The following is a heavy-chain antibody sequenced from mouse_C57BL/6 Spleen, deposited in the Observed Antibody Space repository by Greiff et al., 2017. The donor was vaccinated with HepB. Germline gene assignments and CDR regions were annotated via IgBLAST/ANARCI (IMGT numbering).Heavy chain of an antibody. Sequence: EVQVVESGAELVRPGASVKLSCTASGFNIKDYYMHWVKQRPEQGLEWIGRIDPEDGDTEYAPKFQGKATMTADTSSNTAYLQLSSLTSEDTAVYYCTISIYDDYDEVFDYWGQGTTLTVSS. CDR1: GFNIKDYY. D-gene: IGHD2-4*01. J-gene: IGHJ2*01. V-gene: IGHV14-1*01. CDR2: IDPEDGDT. CDR3: TISIYDDYDEVFDY.